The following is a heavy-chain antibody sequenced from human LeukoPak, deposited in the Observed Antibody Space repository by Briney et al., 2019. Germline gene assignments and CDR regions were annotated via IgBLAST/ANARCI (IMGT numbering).Heavy chain of an antibody. CDR2: IYYSGST. Sequence: KPSETLSLTCTVSGGSISSSSYYWGWIRQTPGKGLEWIGSIYYSGSTYYNPSLKSRVTISVDTSKNQFSLKLSSVTAADTAVYYCARDIRSVRGVQDAFDIWGQGTMVTVSS. J-gene: IGHJ3*02. V-gene: IGHV4-39*07. CDR3: ARDIRSVRGVQDAFDI. D-gene: IGHD3-10*01. CDR1: GGSISSSSYY.